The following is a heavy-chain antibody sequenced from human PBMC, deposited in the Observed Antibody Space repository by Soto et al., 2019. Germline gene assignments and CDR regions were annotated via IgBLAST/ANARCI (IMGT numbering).Heavy chain of an antibody. CDR1: GYTLTELS. Sequence: ASVKVSCKVSGYTLTELSMHWVRQAPGKGLEWMGGFDPEDGETIYAQKFQGRVTMTEDTSTDTAYMELSSLRSEDTAVYYCARYIYRRLLLRYFDYYYYGMDVWGQGTTVTVSS. CDR3: ARYIYRRLLLRYFDYYYYGMDV. CDR2: FDPEDGET. J-gene: IGHJ6*02. V-gene: IGHV1-24*01. D-gene: IGHD3-9*01.